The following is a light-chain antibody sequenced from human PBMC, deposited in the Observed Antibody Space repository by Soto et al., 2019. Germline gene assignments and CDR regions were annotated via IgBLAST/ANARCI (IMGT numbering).Light chain of an antibody. CDR2: DDN. Sequence: SYELTQPPSVSVAPGQTARISCGGNDIASKSVHWSQQKPGQAPVLVVYDDNDRPSGIPERFSGSNSGDTATLTISRVEAGDEADYYCQVWDSSSDHDVFGSGTKATVL. CDR3: QVWDSSSDHDV. CDR1: DIASKS. J-gene: IGLJ1*01. V-gene: IGLV3-21*02.